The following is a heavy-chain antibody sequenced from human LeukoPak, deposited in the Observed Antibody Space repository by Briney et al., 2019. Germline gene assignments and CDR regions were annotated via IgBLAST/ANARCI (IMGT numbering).Heavy chain of an antibody. CDR1: GFSFSRYA. Sequence: QTGGSLRLSYAASGFSFSRYAMTWVRQAPGKGLEWVSALSAGDGGRTYYADSVKGRFTISRDNSMNALYLQMNSLRAEDTAVYYCARVGPGDLPPQYNFDYWGQGTLVTVSS. D-gene: IGHD3-10*01. CDR2: LSAGDGGRT. J-gene: IGHJ4*02. CDR3: ARVGPGDLPPQYNFDY. V-gene: IGHV3-23*01.